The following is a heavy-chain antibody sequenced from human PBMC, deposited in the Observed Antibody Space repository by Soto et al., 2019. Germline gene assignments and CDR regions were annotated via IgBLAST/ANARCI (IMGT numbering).Heavy chain of an antibody. Sequence: PSETLSLTCTVSGGSISSYYWSWIRQPPGKGLEWIGYIYYSGSTNYNPSLKSRVTISVDTSKSQFSLKPSSVTAADTAVYYCARGRIYGDYPYFDYWGQGTLVTVSS. CDR2: IYYSGST. D-gene: IGHD4-17*01. V-gene: IGHV4-59*01. CDR1: GGSISSYY. CDR3: ARGRIYGDYPYFDY. J-gene: IGHJ4*02.